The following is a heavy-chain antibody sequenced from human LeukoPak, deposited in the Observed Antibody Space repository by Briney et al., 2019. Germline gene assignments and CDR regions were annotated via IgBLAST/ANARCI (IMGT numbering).Heavy chain of an antibody. Sequence: SETLSLTCTVSGGSISSYYWSWIRQPPGKGLEWIGYIYYSGSTNYNPSLKSRVTISVDTSKNQFSLKLSSVTAADTAVYYCARVSGAAGWDYWGQGTLATVSS. CDR3: ARVSGAAGWDY. V-gene: IGHV4-59*01. CDR1: GGSISSYY. CDR2: IYYSGST. D-gene: IGHD1-14*01. J-gene: IGHJ4*02.